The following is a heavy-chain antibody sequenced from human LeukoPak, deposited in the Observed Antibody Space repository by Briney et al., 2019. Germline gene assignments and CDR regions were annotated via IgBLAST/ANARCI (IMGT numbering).Heavy chain of an antibody. V-gene: IGHV5-51*01. Sequence: GESLKISCKGSGYSFTSYWIGWVRLLPGKGLEWMGIIYPADSDTRYSPSFQGLVTISADKSLNTAYLQWNSLEASDTAMYYCARTTVSTTYFDYWGQGSLVTVSS. CDR2: IYPADSDT. CDR1: GYSFTSYW. J-gene: IGHJ4*02. D-gene: IGHD4-17*01. CDR3: ARTTVSTTYFDY.